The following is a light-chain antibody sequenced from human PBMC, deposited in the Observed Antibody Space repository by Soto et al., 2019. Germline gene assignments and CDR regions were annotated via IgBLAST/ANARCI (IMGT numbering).Light chain of an antibody. CDR2: LDGSGSY. CDR1: SGHSSYI. V-gene: IGLV4-60*03. CDR3: ETWDNSTRV. Sequence: QSVLTQSSSASASLGSSVKVTCTLSSGHSSYIIAWHQQQPGKAPRYLMKLDGSGSYNKGSGVPDRFSGSRSGADRYLTISILQSEDEADYYCETWDNSTRVFGTCTKVTVL. J-gene: IGLJ1*01.